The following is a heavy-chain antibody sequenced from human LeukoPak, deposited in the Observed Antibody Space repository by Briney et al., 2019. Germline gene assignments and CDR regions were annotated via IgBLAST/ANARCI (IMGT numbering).Heavy chain of an antibody. CDR1: GGSISSYY. J-gene: IGHJ5*02. D-gene: IGHD2-2*01. V-gene: IGHV4-59*01. CDR3: ARDFLECSRASSLNWFDP. Sequence: PSETLSLTCTVSGGSISSYYWSWIRQPPGKGLEWIGYIHYSGSTNYNPSLKSRLSMSVDTSKNEFSLKLSSVTAADTAVYYCARDFLECSRASSLNWFDPCGQGTLVTVSS. CDR2: IHYSGST.